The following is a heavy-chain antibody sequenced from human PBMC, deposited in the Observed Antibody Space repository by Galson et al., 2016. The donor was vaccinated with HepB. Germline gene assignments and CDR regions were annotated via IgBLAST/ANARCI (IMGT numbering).Heavy chain of an antibody. CDR2: IKQDGSEK. CDR1: GFTFSSHW. CDR3: ARFDYGDYNDAFDI. D-gene: IGHD4-17*01. Sequence: SLRLSCAASGFTFSSHWMSWVRQAPGKGLEWVANIKQDGSEKYYVDSVKGRFSISRDNGKDSLYLQMNSLRAEATALYYCARFDYGDYNDAFDIWGQGTMVTASS. J-gene: IGHJ3*02. V-gene: IGHV3-7*01.